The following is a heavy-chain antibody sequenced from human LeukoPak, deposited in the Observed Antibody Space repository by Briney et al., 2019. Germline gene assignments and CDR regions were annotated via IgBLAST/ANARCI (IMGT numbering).Heavy chain of an antibody. CDR2: IYYSGST. CDR1: GGSISSYY. Sequence: SETLSLTCTVSGGSISSYYWSWIRQPPGKGLEWIGYIYYSGSTNYNPSLKSRVTISVDTSKNQFSLKLSSVTAADTAVYYCARVSRYGSGSYYTNYYYGMDVWGQGTTVTVSS. CDR3: ARVSRYGSGSYYTNYYYGMDV. V-gene: IGHV4-59*01. D-gene: IGHD3-10*01. J-gene: IGHJ6*02.